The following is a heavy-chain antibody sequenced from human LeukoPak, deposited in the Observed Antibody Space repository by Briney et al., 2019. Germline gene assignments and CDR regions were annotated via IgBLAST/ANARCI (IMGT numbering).Heavy chain of an antibody. J-gene: IGHJ2*01. CDR2: INPNSGGT. V-gene: IGHV1-2*02. Sequence: ASVKVSCKASLYTFTRYYMHGVRQAAGQGLAGMGWINPNSGGTNDAQKFQGRVTRTRDTSISTAYMELSRLRSDDTAVYYCVRGVGDRISYWYFDLWGRSNLVSASS. CDR3: VRGVGDRISYWYFDL. D-gene: IGHD2-15*01. CDR1: LYTFTRYY.